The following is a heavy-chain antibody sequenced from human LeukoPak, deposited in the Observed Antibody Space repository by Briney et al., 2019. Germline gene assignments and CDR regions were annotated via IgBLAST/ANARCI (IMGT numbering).Heavy chain of an antibody. CDR2: IYYSGTT. V-gene: IGHV4-59*08. Sequence: SETLSLTCTVSGGSISSYYWSWIRQPPGKGLEWIGYIYYSGTTSYNPSLTSRVTISIDTSKNQFSLKLTSVTAADTAVYYCARHGPSKNGAYDIWGQGAMVTVSS. J-gene: IGHJ3*02. D-gene: IGHD4-11*01. CDR1: GGSISSYY. CDR3: ARHGPSKNGAYDI.